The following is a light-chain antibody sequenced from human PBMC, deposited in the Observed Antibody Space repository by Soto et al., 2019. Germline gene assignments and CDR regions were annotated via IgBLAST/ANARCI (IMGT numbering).Light chain of an antibody. CDR1: SSDVGGYNY. Sequence: QSVLTQPASVSGSPGQSITISCTGTSSDVGGYNYVSWYQQHPGNAPRLMIYEVNNRPSGVPNRFSGSKSGNTASLTISGLQAEDEADYYCSSKTRRNTLVLFGGGTQLTVL. CDR3: SSKTRRNTLVL. V-gene: IGLV2-14*01. CDR2: EVN. J-gene: IGLJ2*01.